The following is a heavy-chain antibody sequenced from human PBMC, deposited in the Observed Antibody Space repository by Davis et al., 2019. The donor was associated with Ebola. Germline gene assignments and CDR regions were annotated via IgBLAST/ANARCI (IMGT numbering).Heavy chain of an antibody. Sequence: SETLSLTCTVSGGSISSYYWSWIRQPPGKGLEWIGYIYYSGSTNYNPSLKSRVTISVDTSKNQFSLKLSSVTAADTAVYYCAREATVTYWYFDLWGRGTLVTVSS. CDR3: AREATVTYWYFDL. J-gene: IGHJ2*01. CDR2: IYYSGST. D-gene: IGHD4-11*01. V-gene: IGHV4-59*01. CDR1: GGSISSYY.